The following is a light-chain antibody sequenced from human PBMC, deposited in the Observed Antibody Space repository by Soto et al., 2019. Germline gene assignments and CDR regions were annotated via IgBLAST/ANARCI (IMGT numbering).Light chain of an antibody. CDR2: GAS. CDR3: QQYGSSPWT. Sequence: EIVLTQSPDTLSLSPGERGTLSCRASQTIGDNDLAWYQQKPGQAPRLLIYGASSRATGIPDRFSGSGSGTDFTLTISRLEPEDFAVFYCQQYGSSPWTFGQGTKVDIK. J-gene: IGKJ1*01. V-gene: IGKV3-20*01. CDR1: QTIGDND.